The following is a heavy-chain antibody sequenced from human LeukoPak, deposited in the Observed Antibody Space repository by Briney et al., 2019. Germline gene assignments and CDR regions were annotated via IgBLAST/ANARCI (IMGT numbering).Heavy chain of an antibody. CDR2: ISGSAGST. J-gene: IGHJ4*02. Sequence: PGGSLRLSCAASGFTLSSYAMSCVRLAAGKGREWVSGISGSAGSTYYADSVKGRFTISRDNSKNTLYLQMNSLRAEDTAVYYCAGLMTDFDYWGQGTLVTVSS. V-gene: IGHV3-23*01. CDR3: AGLMTDFDY. CDR1: GFTLSSYA.